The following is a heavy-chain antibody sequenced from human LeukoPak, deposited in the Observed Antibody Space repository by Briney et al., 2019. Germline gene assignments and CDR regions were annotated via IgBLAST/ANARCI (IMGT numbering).Heavy chain of an antibody. CDR2: IHSDGIST. CDR1: GFTFSNTW. Sequence: GGSLRLSCAASGFTFSNTWMHWVRQAPGKGLVWVSRIHSDGISTTYADSVKGRFTISRDNAKNTLYLQMNSLRAEDTAVYYCARDKIVATRSPLDYWGQGTLVTVSS. V-gene: IGHV3-74*03. J-gene: IGHJ4*02. CDR3: ARDKIVATRSPLDY. D-gene: IGHD5-12*01.